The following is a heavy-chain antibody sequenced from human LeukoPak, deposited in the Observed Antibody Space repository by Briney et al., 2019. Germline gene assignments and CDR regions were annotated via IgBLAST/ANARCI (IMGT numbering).Heavy chain of an antibody. CDR1: GFTFSSYA. D-gene: IGHD5-18*01. CDR2: ISYDGSKK. Sequence: GRSLRLSCAASGFTFSSYAMHWVRQAPGKGLEWVAVISYDGSKKYYADSVKGRFTISRDKSKNTLYLQMNSLRAEDTAVYYCARDDSYGYFDYWGQGTLDTVSS. V-gene: IGHV3-30*01. CDR3: ARDDSYGYFDY. J-gene: IGHJ4*02.